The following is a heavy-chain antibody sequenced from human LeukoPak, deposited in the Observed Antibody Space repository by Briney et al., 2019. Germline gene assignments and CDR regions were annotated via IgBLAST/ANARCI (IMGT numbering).Heavy chain of an antibody. V-gene: IGHV5-51*01. CDR3: AISGSTGTISSIGY. Sequence: GESLKVSCKGSGYSFTNYWIDWVRQMPGKGLEWMGLIYPGDSDTRYSPSFQGQVTISADKSISTAYLQWSSLKASDTAIYYCAISGSTGTISSIGYWGQGTLVTVSS. CDR2: IYPGDSDT. D-gene: IGHD1-7*01. CDR1: GYSFTNYW. J-gene: IGHJ4*02.